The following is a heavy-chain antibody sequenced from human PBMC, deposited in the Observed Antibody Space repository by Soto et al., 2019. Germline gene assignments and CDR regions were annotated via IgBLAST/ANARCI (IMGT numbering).Heavy chain of an antibody. CDR1: GFTFSSYA. CDR3: ASHHDYGDLVDY. CDR2: ISYDGSNK. V-gene: IGHV3-30-3*01. Sequence: GGSLRLSCAASGFTFSSYAMHWVRQAPGKGLEWVAVISYDGSNKYYADSVKGRFTISRDNSKNTLYLQMNSLRAEDTAVYYCASHHDYGDLVDYWGQGTLVTVSS. D-gene: IGHD4-17*01. J-gene: IGHJ4*02.